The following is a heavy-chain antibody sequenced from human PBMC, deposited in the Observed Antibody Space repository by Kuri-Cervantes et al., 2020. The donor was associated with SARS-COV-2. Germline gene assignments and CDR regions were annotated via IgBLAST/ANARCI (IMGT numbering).Heavy chain of an antibody. CDR2: IRSKAHGGTT. V-gene: IGHV3-49*03. D-gene: IGHD4-17*01. Sequence: GESLKISCIGSGFTFGDYAMRWFRQAPGKGLEWVGFIRSKAHGGTTECAASVKGRLTISRDDSKSIASLQMNSLKTEDTAVYYCTREDDYIDLELGFDYWGQGTLVTVSS. J-gene: IGHJ4*02. CDR3: TREDDYIDLELGFDY. CDR1: GFTFGDYA.